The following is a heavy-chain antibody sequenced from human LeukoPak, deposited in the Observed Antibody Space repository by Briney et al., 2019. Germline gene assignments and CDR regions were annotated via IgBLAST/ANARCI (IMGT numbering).Heavy chain of an antibody. CDR2: ICYSGST. CDR1: GGSINGGSYF. J-gene: IGHJ4*02. CDR3: ARGGGSSSQGADC. V-gene: IGHV4-31*03. D-gene: IGHD6-6*01. Sequence: SETLSLTCTVSGGSINGGSYFWSWIRQHPGKGLEWIGYICYSGSTYYNPSLKSRVTISVDTSKNQFSLKLSSVTAADTAVYYCARGGGSSSQGADCWGQGTLVTVSS.